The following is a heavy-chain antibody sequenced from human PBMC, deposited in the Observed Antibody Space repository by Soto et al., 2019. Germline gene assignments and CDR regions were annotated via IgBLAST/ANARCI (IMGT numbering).Heavy chain of an antibody. J-gene: IGHJ1*01. V-gene: IGHV4-4*07. CDR1: GAYVSDFS. D-gene: IGHD1-7*01. CDR3: AQESGENWTYEAH. CDR2: ITVNGIT. Sequence: QVQPLESGPGLVKPWDTLSLTCTVSGAYVSDFSCSWIRQPAGKGLEWIGRITVNGITQYTPSFRSRGTMSMDPAREQFALKLQSATAAGTGLYYFAQESGENWTYEAHWGQGTLVTVSS.